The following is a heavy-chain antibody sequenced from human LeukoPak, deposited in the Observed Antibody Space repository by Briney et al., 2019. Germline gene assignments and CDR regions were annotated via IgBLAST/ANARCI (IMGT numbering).Heavy chain of an antibody. J-gene: IGHJ4*02. D-gene: IGHD6-13*01. CDR1: GYTFTGYY. Sequence: ASVKVSCKASGYTFTGYYMHWVRQAPGQGLEWMGWINPNSGGTNYAQRFQGRVTMTRDTSISTAYMELSRLRSDDTAVYYCARGVAAAGTAASDYWGQGTLVTVSS. CDR2: INPNSGGT. CDR3: ARGVAAAGTAASDY. V-gene: IGHV1-2*02.